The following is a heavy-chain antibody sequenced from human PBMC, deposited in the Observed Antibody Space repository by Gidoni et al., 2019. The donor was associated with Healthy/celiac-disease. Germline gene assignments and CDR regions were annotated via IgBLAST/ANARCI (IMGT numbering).Heavy chain of an antibody. V-gene: IGHV3-21*01. D-gene: IGHD2-21*02. CDR2: ISSSSSYI. J-gene: IGHJ4*02. Sequence: EVQLVESGVGLVKPGGSLRLSCAASGFPFSSYSMNWVRQAPGKGLEWVSSISSSSSYIYYADSVKGRFTISRDNAKNSLYLQMNSLRAEDTAVYYCARPIKYCGGDCYLDYWGQGTLVTVSS. CDR3: ARPIKYCGGDCYLDY. CDR1: GFPFSSYS.